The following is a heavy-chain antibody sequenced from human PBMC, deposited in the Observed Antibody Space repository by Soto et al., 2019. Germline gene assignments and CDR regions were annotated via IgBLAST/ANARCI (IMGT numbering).Heavy chain of an antibody. CDR2: ISKSGSII. CDR3: ARDLSPYSDYYDESTSETWFDP. CDR1: GFTFSDYY. D-gene: IGHD3-16*01. Sequence: VGSLRLSCAASGFTFSDYYMSWLRQPPGKGLEWVSYISKSGSIIHFADSVKGRFAISRDNAKNTLYLQMSSLRAEDTALYYCARDLSPYSDYYDESTSETWFDPWGQGTLVTVSS. V-gene: IGHV3-11*01. J-gene: IGHJ5*02.